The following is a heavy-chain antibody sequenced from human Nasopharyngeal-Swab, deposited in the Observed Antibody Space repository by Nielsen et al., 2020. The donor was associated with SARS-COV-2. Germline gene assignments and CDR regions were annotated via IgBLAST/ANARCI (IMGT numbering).Heavy chain of an antibody. Sequence: GESLKISCAASGFTFRSHAMSWVRQAPGKGLEWVSGISFGGVSTYYADSVKGRFTISRDNSKNTLFLQMNSLRAEDTALYYCAKVGGRVGYWGQGTLVTVSS. J-gene: IGHJ4*02. CDR3: AKVGGRVGY. CDR2: ISFGGVST. D-gene: IGHD1-26*01. V-gene: IGHV3-23*01. CDR1: GFTFRSHA.